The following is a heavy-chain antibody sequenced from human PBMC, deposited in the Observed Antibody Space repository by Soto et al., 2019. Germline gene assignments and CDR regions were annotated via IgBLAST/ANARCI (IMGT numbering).Heavy chain of an antibody. V-gene: IGHV1-3*01. CDR2: INAGNGNT. J-gene: IGHJ6*02. Sequence: ASVKVSCKASGYTFTSYAMHWVRQAPGQRLEWMGWINAGNGNTKYSQKFQGRVTITRDTSASTAYMELSSLRSEDTAVYYCAREGFLERDYYYYSGMDVWGQGTTVTVSS. D-gene: IGHD3-3*01. CDR3: AREGFLERDYYYYSGMDV. CDR1: GYTFTSYA.